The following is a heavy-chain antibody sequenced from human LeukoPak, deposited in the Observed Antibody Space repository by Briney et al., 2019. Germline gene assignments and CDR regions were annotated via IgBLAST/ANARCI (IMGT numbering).Heavy chain of an antibody. J-gene: IGHJ4*02. D-gene: IGHD3-3*01. Sequence: GASVKVSCKASGYTFTSYGISWVRQAPGQGLEWMGWISAYNGNTNYAQKLQGRVTMTTDTSTSTAYMELRSLRSDDTAVYYCARVRPSYDFWSGYLDYWGQGTLVTVSS. V-gene: IGHV1-18*01. CDR3: ARVRPSYDFWSGYLDY. CDR2: ISAYNGNT. CDR1: GYTFTSYG.